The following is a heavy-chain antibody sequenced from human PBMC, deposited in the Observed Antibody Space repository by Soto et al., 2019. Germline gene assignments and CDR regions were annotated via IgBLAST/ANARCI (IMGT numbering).Heavy chain of an antibody. Sequence: ASAKVSCKASGYPFTSDNINWVRRATGQGLPWTGWMTPHSGNTGHAQKFQDRITLTRDTSITTAYMDLGSLTSDDTAVYFCVRYGVAATNSGQGAQVTVTS. CDR1: GYPFTSDN. D-gene: IGHD2-8*01. V-gene: IGHV1-8*02. CDR2: MTPHSGNT. CDR3: VRYGVAATN. J-gene: IGHJ4*02.